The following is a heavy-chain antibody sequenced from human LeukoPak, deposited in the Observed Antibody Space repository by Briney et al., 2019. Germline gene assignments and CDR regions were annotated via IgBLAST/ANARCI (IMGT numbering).Heavy chain of an antibody. D-gene: IGHD3-10*01. CDR3: AKDVAYGSAYKPIEYFQH. J-gene: IGHJ1*01. CDR2: ISGSGGST. Sequence: PGGSLRLSCAASGFTFSSYAMSWVRQAPGKGLEWVSAISGSGGSTYYADSVKGRFTISRDNSKNTLYLQMNSLRAEDTAVYYCAKDVAYGSAYKPIEYFQHWGQGTLVTVSS. V-gene: IGHV3-23*01. CDR1: GFTFSSYA.